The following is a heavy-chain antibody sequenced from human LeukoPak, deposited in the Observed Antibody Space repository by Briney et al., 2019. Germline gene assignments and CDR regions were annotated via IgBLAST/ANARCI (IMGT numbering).Heavy chain of an antibody. CDR3: AKPYYGSGSYYGFNYYAFDY. CDR2: ISGSGGST. Sequence: PGGSLRLSCAASGFTFSSYDMSWVRQAPGKGLEWVSIISGSGGSTNYADSVKGRFTISRDNSKNTLYLQMNSLRAEDTAVYYCAKPYYGSGSYYGFNYYAFDYWGQGTLVTVSS. CDR1: GFTFSSYD. J-gene: IGHJ4*02. V-gene: IGHV3-23*01. D-gene: IGHD3-10*01.